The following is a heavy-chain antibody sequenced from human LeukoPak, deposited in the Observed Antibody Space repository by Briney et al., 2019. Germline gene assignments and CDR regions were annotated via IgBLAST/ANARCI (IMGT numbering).Heavy chain of an antibody. V-gene: IGHV3-21*04. Sequence: PGGSLRLSCAASGFTFSSYSMNWVRQAPGKGLEWVSSISSSSSYIYYADSGKGRFTIPRDNAKNSLYLQKNSLRAGDTAVYYSAKPRGAFSSAYDYWGQGNLVTV. CDR1: GFTFSSYS. J-gene: IGHJ4*02. CDR2: ISSSSSYI. CDR3: AKPRGAFSSAYDY. D-gene: IGHD1-14*01.